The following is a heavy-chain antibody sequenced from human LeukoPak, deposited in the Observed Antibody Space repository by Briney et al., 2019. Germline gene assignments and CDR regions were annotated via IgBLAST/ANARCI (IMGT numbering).Heavy chain of an antibody. CDR3: ASRPPPHRGDAFDI. D-gene: IGHD1-14*01. V-gene: IGHV3-30*03. CDR2: ISYDGSNK. J-gene: IGHJ3*02. Sequence: PGGSLRLSCAASGFTFSSYGMHWVRQAPGKGLEWVAVISYDGSNKYYADSVKGRFTISRDNSKNTLCLQMNSLRAEDTAVYYCASRPPPHRGDAFDIWGQGTMVTVSS. CDR1: GFTFSSYG.